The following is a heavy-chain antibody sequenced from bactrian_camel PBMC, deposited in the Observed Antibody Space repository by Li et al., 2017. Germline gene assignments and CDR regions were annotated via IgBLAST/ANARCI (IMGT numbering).Heavy chain of an antibody. Sequence: VQLVESGGDLVQPGGSLRPSCAAFGFTFSGTSMNWARQAPGKGLEWVSAIRSDGTITDYLDSVKGRFTISRDNAKNTVYLQMNSLKSEDTALYYCVRAGSWFDFGYWGQGTQVTVS. CDR2: IRSDGTIT. CDR3: VRAGSWFDFGY. CDR1: GFTFSGTS. J-gene: IGHJ6*01. V-gene: IGHV3S40*01. D-gene: IGHD6*01.